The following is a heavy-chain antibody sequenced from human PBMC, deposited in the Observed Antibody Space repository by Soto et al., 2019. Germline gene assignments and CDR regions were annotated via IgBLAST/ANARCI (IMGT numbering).Heavy chain of an antibody. CDR1: GGTFSSYA. Sequence: SVKVSCKASGGTFSSYAISWVRQAPGQGLEWMGGIIPIFGTANYTQKFQGRVTITADESTSTAYMELGSLRSEDTAVYYCARVPATLSMVRGVIPYYFDYWGQGTLVTVSS. J-gene: IGHJ4*02. V-gene: IGHV1-69*13. CDR2: IIPIFGTA. CDR3: ARVPATLSMVRGVIPYYFDY. D-gene: IGHD3-10*01.